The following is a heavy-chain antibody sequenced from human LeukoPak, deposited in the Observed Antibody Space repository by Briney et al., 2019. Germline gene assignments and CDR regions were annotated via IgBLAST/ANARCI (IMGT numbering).Heavy chain of an antibody. CDR1: GYTFTGYY. V-gene: IGHV1-2*02. CDR2: INPNSGGT. D-gene: IGHD3-22*01. Sequence: ASVKVSCKASGYTFTGYYMHWVRPAPGQGLEWMGWINPNSGGTNYAQKFQGRVTMTRDTSISTAYMELSRLRSDDTAVYYCARDRSRYYDSSGRDYWGQGTLVTVSS. J-gene: IGHJ4*02. CDR3: ARDRSRYYDSSGRDY.